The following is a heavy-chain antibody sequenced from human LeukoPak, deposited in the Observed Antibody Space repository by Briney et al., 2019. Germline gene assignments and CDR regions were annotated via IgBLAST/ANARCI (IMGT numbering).Heavy chain of an antibody. CDR1: GYTFTSYG. J-gene: IGHJ6*02. CDR3: ARDRKWELLTRVANYYCGMDV. CDR2: ISAYNGNT. Sequence: ASVKVSCKASGYTFTSYGISWVRQAPGQGLEWMGWISAYNGNTNYAQKLQGRVTMTTDTSTSTAYMELRSLRSDDTAVYYCARDRKWELLTRVANYYCGMDVWGQGTTVTVSS. V-gene: IGHV1-18*01. D-gene: IGHD1-26*01.